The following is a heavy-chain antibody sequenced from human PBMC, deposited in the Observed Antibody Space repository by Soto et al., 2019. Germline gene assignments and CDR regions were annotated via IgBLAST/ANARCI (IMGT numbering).Heavy chain of an antibody. Sequence: EVQLVESGGGLVQPGRSLRLSCAASGFTFDDYAMHWVRQAPGKGLEWVSGISWNSGRIGYADSVKGRFTISRDNAENSLFLQMNSLRSEDTALYFCARWQGHYGSGSYYNAHFDHWGQGILVTVSS. J-gene: IGHJ4*02. CDR1: GFTFDDYA. D-gene: IGHD3-10*01. CDR2: ISWNSGRI. V-gene: IGHV3-9*01. CDR3: ARWQGHYGSGSYYNAHFDH.